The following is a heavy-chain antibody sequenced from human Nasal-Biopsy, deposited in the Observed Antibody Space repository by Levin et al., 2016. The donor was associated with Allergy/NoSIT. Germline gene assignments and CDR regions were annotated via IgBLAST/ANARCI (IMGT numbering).Heavy chain of an antibody. CDR1: GFTFSDHY. D-gene: IGHD3-22*01. V-gene: IGHV3-72*01. J-gene: IGHJ4*02. Sequence: GGSLRLSCAASGFTFSDHYMDWVRQAPGKGLEWVGRTRNKVNSYTTEYAASVKGRFTISRDDSENSLYLQMNSLKAEDTAVYYCARDYDSSGYPDYWGQGTLVTVSS. CDR2: TRNKVNSYTT. CDR3: ARDYDSSGYPDY.